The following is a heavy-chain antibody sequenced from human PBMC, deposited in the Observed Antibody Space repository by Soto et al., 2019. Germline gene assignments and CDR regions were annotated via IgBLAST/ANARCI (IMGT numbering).Heavy chain of an antibody. CDR1: GFTFSSYW. D-gene: IGHD6-13*01. CDR3: ARGGGGIAAAGTLVDY. J-gene: IGHJ4*02. V-gene: IGHV3-74*01. CDR2: INSDGSST. Sequence: EVQLVESGGGLVQPGGSLRLSCAASGFTFSSYWMHWVRQAPGKGLVWVSRINSDGSSTSYADSVKGRFTISRDNAKNPLYLKMNGLGAEDTVVYYWARGGGGIAAAGTLVDYWGQGTLVTVSS.